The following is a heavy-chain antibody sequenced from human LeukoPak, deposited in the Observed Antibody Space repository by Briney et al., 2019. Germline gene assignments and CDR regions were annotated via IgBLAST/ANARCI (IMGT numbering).Heavy chain of an antibody. CDR1: GFTFSDYA. Sequence: GGSLRLSCAASGFTFSDYAMPWVRQAPGKGLEWVAGISWNSGSIGYADSVKGRFTISRDNAKNTLYLQMNSLRAEDTALYYCAKDGEQQLVLGCAFDIWGQGTMVTVSS. D-gene: IGHD6-13*01. CDR3: AKDGEQQLVLGCAFDI. CDR2: ISWNSGSI. V-gene: IGHV3-9*01. J-gene: IGHJ3*02.